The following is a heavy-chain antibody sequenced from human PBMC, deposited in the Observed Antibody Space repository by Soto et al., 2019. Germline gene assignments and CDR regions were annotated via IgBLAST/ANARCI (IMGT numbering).Heavy chain of an antibody. CDR1: GSTSSSNN. CDR3: ARGPSDLDY. CDR2: IYSGGST. J-gene: IGHJ4*02. V-gene: IGHV3-66*01. Sequence: EVQLVESGGGLVQPGGSLRLSWPASGSTSSSNNWSWVGQAPGKGLEWVSVIYSGGSTYYADSVKGRFTISRDNSKNTLYLQMNSLRAEDTAVYYCARGPSDLDYWGQGTLVTVSS.